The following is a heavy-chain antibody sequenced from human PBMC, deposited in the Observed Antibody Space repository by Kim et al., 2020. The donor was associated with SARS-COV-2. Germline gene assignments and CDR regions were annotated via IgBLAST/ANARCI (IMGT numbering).Heavy chain of an antibody. Sequence: YADSVKGRFTISRDNSKNSLYLQMNSLRTEDTALYYCAKDGSSSWDYFDYWGQGTLVTVSS. J-gene: IGHJ4*02. D-gene: IGHD6-13*01. V-gene: IGHV3-43*01. CDR3: AKDGSSSWDYFDY.